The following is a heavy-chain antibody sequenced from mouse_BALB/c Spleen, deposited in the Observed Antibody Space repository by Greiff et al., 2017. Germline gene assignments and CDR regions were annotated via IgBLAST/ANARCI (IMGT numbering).Heavy chain of an antibody. D-gene: IGHD1-1*02. CDR3: ARGSYGYVDV. J-gene: IGHJ1*01. CDR1: GFNIKDNY. V-gene: IGHV14-3*02. Sequence: EVQLQQSGAELVKPGASVKLSCTASGFNIKDNYMHWVKQRPEQGLEWIGRIDPANGNTKYDPKFQGKATITADTSSNTAYLQLSSLTSEDTAVYYCARGSYGYVDVWGAGTTVTVSS. CDR2: IDPANGNT.